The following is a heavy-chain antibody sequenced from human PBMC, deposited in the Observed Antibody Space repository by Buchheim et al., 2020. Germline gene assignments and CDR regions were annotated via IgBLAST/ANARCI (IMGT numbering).Heavy chain of an antibody. V-gene: IGHV3-33*01. D-gene: IGHD2-21*02. J-gene: IGHJ4*02. Sequence: QVQLVESGGGVVQPGRSLRLSCAASGFTFSSYGMHWVRQAPGKGLEWVAVIWYDGSNKYYADSVKGRFTISRDNSKNTLYLQMNSLRAEDTAGYYCARDDCGGDCYIDYWGQGTL. CDR2: IWYDGSNK. CDR3: ARDDCGGDCYIDY. CDR1: GFTFSSYG.